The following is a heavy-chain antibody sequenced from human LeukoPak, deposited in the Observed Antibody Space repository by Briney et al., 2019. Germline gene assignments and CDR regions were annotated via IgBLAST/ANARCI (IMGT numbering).Heavy chain of an antibody. V-gene: IGHV1-2*02. CDR3: ARDSPTLFGSSWYDLYFQH. Sequence: ASVNVSCKASGYTFTGYYMHWVRQAPGQGLEWMGWINPNSGGTNYAQKFQGRVTMTRDTSISTAYMELSRLRSDDTAVYYCARDSPTLFGSSWYDLYFQHWGQGTLVTVSS. CDR2: INPNSGGT. CDR1: GYTFTGYY. J-gene: IGHJ1*01. D-gene: IGHD6-13*01.